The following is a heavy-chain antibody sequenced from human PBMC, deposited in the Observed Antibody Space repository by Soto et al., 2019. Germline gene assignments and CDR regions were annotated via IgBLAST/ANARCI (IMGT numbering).Heavy chain of an antibody. CDR3: ARDRSYYGSGMASIPMDF. J-gene: IGHJ6*02. CDR1: GGTFSSYA. V-gene: IGHV1-69*12. CDR2: IIPIFGTA. Sequence: QVQLVQSGAEVKKPGSSVKVSCKASGGTFSSYAISWVRQAPGEGLEWMGGIIPIFGTANYAQKFQGRVTITADESTSTAYMELSSLRSEDTAVYYCARDRSYYGSGMASIPMDFWGQGTTVTVSS. D-gene: IGHD3-10*01.